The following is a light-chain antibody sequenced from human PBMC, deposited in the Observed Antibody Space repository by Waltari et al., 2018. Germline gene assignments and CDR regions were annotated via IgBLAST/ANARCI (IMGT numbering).Light chain of an antibody. Sequence: QSALTQPRSVSGSPGQSVTISCTGTSSDVGANNFVSWYQHHPDKAPKLIIYDINKKPSWSPVLGPSSQWGKTASLTISGLQPEDGADYYCCSCVGRNSYWVFGGATKLTVL. CDR3: CSCVGRNSYWV. J-gene: IGLJ3*02. CDR2: DIN. V-gene: IGLV2-11*01. CDR1: SSDVGANNF.